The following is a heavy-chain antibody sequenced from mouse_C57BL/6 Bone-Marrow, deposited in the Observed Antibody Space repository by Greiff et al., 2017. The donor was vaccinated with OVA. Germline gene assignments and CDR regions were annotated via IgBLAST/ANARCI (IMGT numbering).Heavy chain of an antibody. V-gene: IGHV1-15*01. Sequence: VKLVESGAELVRPGASVTLSCKASGYTFTDYEMHWVKQTPVHGLEWIGAIDPETGGTAYNQKFKCKAILTADKSSSTAYMELRSLTSEDSAVYYCTRLPFAYWGQGTLVTVSA. CDR2: IDPETGGT. CDR3: TRLPFAY. CDR1: GYTFTDYE. J-gene: IGHJ3*01.